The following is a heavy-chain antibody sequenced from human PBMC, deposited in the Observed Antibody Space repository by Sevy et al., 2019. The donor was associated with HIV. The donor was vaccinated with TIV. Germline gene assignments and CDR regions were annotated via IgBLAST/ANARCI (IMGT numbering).Heavy chain of an antibody. V-gene: IGHV3-30-3*01. CDR2: ISYDGSNK. CDR3: ARESTMIRGVPAYNWFDP. D-gene: IGHD3-10*01. CDR1: GFTFSSYA. J-gene: IGHJ5*02. Sequence: GGSLRLSCAVSGFTFSSYAMHWVRQAPGKGLEWVAVISYDGSNKYYADSVKGRLTISRDNSKNTLYLQMNSLRAEDTAVYYCARESTMIRGVPAYNWFDPWGQGTLVTVSS.